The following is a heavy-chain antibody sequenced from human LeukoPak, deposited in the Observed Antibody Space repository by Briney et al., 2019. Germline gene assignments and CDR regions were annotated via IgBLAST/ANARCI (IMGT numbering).Heavy chain of an antibody. CDR3: ATGIDQYYSY. CDR2: ITSDGTGT. D-gene: IGHD2-15*01. V-gene: IGHV3-74*01. J-gene: IGHJ4*02. Sequence: GGSLRLSCAASGFTFSNFAMSWVRQAPGKGLVWISRITSDGTGTIYGDSVKGRFTISRDNAKNTVYLELNSLGAEDTAVYFCATGIDQYYSYWGQGTLVTVSS. CDR1: GFTFSNFA.